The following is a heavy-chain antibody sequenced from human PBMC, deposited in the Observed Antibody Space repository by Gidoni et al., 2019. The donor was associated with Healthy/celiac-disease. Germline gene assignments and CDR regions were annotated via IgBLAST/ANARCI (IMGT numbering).Heavy chain of an antibody. CDR1: GFTFSSYS. CDR2: ISSSSSYI. CDR3: ARDLGSTRDLRYYYYYGMDV. J-gene: IGHJ6*02. Sequence: EVQLVESGGGMVKPGGSLRLSCAASGFTFSSYSINWVRQAPGKGLELVSSISSSSSYIYYADSVKGRFTISRDNAKNSLYLQMNSLRAEDTAVYYCARDLGSTRDLRYYYYYGMDVWGQGTTVTVSS. V-gene: IGHV3-21*01. D-gene: IGHD2-2*01.